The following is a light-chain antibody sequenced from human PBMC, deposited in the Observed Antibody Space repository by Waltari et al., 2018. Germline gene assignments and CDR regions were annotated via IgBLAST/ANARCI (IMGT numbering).Light chain of an antibody. CDR2: GAS. V-gene: IGKV3-15*01. J-gene: IGKJ4*01. CDR3: QQYDTWPPLT. CDR1: QSVSNN. Sequence: EIVMTQSPATLSVSPGEGASLSCRARQSVSNNLAWYQQKPGQAPRLLVYGASTRATGIPARFSGSGSGTEFTLTISSLQSEDFALYYCQQYDTWPPLTFGGGTKVEIK.